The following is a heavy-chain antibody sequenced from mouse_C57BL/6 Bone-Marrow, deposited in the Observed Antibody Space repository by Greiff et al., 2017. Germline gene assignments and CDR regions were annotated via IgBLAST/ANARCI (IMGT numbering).Heavy chain of an antibody. CDR1: GYTFTSYW. V-gene: IGHV1-55*01. J-gene: IGHJ3*01. CDR3: ARYYVDAY. D-gene: IGHD1-1*01. Sequence: QVQLQQPGAELVKPGASVKMSCKASGYTFTSYWITWVKQRPGQGLAWIGDIYPGSGSTNYNEKFKSKATLTVDTSSSTAYMQLSSLASEYAAVYYCARYYVDAYWGQGTLVTVSA. CDR2: IYPGSGST.